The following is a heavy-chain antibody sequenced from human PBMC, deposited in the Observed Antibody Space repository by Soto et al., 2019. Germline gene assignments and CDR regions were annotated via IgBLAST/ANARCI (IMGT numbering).Heavy chain of an antibody. CDR2: IYPGDSDT. D-gene: IGHD3-16*01. CDR1: GYSFTSYR. Sequence: LGEYLKISCKGSGYSFTSYRIGWVRQMPGKGLEWMGIIYPGDSDTRYSPSFQGQVTISADKSISTAYLQWSSLKASDSAIYYLEIHGGGSVVYCSLCMDVWGRGTTVNVSS. J-gene: IGHJ6*02. CDR3: EIHGGGSVVYCSLCMDV. V-gene: IGHV5-51*01.